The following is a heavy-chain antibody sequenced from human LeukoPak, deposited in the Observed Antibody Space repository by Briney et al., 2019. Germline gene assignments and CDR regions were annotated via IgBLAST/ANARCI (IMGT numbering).Heavy chain of an antibody. V-gene: IGHV4-59*12. CDR3: ARVYYYDSSGYSNFDY. Sequence: PSETLSLTCTVSGGSISSYYWSWIRQPPGKGLEWIGYIYYSGSTNYNPSLKSRVTISVDTSKNQFSLKLSSVTAADTAVYYCARVYYYDSSGYSNFDYWGQGTLVTVSS. CDR1: GGSISSYY. CDR2: IYYSGST. D-gene: IGHD3-22*01. J-gene: IGHJ4*02.